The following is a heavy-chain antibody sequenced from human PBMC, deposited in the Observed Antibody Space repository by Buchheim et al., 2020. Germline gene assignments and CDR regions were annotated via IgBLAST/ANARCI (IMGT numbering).Heavy chain of an antibody. V-gene: IGHV4-30-2*01. J-gene: IGHJ4*02. CDR1: GGSIGSGGYS. CDR3: ARVEDGGNSDYYYFDY. CDR2: IYHSGST. D-gene: IGHD4-23*01. Sequence: QLQLQESGSGLVKPSQTLSLTCAVSGGSIGSGGYSWSWIRQPPGKGLEWIGYIYHSGSTYYSPSLKSRVTISVDRSKNQFSLKLSSVTAADTAVYYCARVEDGGNSDYYYFDYWGQGTL.